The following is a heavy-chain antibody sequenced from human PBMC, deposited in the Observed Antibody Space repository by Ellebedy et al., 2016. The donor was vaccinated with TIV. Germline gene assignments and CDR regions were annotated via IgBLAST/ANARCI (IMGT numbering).Heavy chain of an antibody. CDR3: VRDTYYYGSGTYYKGFDY. J-gene: IGHJ4*02. CDR1: GFTFSDYY. D-gene: IGHD3-10*01. V-gene: IGHV3-11*04. CDR2: ISSSGSIL. Sequence: PGGSLRLSCAVSGFTFSDYYMSWIRQAPGKGLEWVSYISSSGSILNYADSVKGRFTIYRDNAKNSQYLQMNSLRAEDTAVYYCVRDTYYYGSGTYYKGFDYWGQGTLVTVSS.